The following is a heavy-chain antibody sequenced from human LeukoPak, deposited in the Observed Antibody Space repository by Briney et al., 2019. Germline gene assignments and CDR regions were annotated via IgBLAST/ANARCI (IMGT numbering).Heavy chain of an antibody. CDR3: ARALGGAYSSFNTYTMDV. CDR2: ISYDGSNK. D-gene: IGHD6-19*01. J-gene: IGHJ6*03. CDR1: GFTFSSYG. V-gene: IGHV3-30*19. Sequence: GGSLRLSCAASGFTFSSYGMHWVRRAPGKGLEWVAVISYDGSNKYYADSVKGRFTISRDNSKNTLYLQMNSLRADDTAVYYCARALGGAYSSFNTYTMDVWGKGTTVTVSS.